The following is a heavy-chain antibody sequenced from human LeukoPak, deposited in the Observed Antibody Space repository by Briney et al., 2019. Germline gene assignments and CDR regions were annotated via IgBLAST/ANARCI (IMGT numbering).Heavy chain of an antibody. Sequence: SETLSLTCTVSGGSISSYYWSWIRQPPGKGLEWIGYIYYSGSTNYNPSPKSRVTISVDTSKNQFSLKLSSVTAADTAVYYCARLGYSYGYVLDYWGQGTLVTVSS. V-gene: IGHV4-59*01. J-gene: IGHJ4*02. CDR2: IYYSGST. CDR1: GGSISSYY. CDR3: ARLGYSYGYVLDY. D-gene: IGHD5-18*01.